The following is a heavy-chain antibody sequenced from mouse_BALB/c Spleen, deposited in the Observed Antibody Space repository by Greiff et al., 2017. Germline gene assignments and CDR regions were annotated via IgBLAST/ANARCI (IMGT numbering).Heavy chain of an antibody. D-gene: IGHD2-3*01. CDR2: IWGDGST. V-gene: IGHV2-6-7*01. J-gene: IGHJ3*01. Sequence: VQLKESGPGLVAPSQSLSITCTVSGFSLTGYGVNWVRQPPGKGLEWLGMIWGDGSTDYNSALKSRLSISKDNSKSQVFLKMNSLQTDDTARYYCARGGDGYRAWFAYWGQGTLVTVSA. CDR3: ARGGDGYRAWFAY. CDR1: GFSLTGYG.